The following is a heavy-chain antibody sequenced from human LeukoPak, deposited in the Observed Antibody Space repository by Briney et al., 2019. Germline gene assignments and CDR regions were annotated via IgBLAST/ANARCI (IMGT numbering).Heavy chain of an antibody. CDR2: IYYSGST. CDR1: GGSISSSSYY. Sequence: SETLSLTCTVSGGSISSSSYYWGWIRQPPGKGLEWIGSIYYSGSTYYNPSLKSRVTISVDTSKNQFSLKLSSVTAADTAVYYCARVSPPFGEFSLGYYYYYMDVWGKGTTVTVSS. V-gene: IGHV4-39*07. J-gene: IGHJ6*03. D-gene: IGHD3-10*01. CDR3: ARVSPPFGEFSLGYYYYYMDV.